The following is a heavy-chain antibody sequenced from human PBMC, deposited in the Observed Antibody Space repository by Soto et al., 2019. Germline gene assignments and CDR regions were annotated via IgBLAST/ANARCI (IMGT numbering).Heavy chain of an antibody. CDR2: IYHSGST. D-gene: IGHD4-4*01. CDR1: GGSISSSNW. CDR3: ARGGYSNYYYYYYGMDV. J-gene: IGHJ6*02. Sequence: KTSETLSLTCAVSGGSISSSNWWSWVRQPPGKGLEWIGEIYHSGSTNYNPSLKSRVTISVDKSKNQFSLKLSSVTAADTAVYYCARGGYSNYYYYYYGMDVWGQGTTVTVSS. V-gene: IGHV4-4*02.